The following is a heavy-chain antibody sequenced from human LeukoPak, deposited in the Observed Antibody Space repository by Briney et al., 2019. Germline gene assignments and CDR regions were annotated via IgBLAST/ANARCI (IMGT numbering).Heavy chain of an antibody. CDR2: ISGSGGST. V-gene: IGHV3-23*01. J-gene: IGHJ4*02. D-gene: IGHD5-24*01. CDR1: GFTFSSYA. Sequence: TGGSLRLSCAASGFTFSSYAMSWVRQAPGKGLEWVSAISGSGGSTYYADSVKGRFTISRDNAKNSLYLQMNSLRAEDTALYYCAKDMAAGYNLLDYFDYWGQGTLVTVSS. CDR3: AKDMAAGYNLLDYFDY.